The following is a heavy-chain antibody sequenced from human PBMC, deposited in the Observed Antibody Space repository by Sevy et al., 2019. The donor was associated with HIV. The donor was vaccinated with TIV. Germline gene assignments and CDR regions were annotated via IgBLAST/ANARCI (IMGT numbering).Heavy chain of an antibody. CDR3: ARAIGIVAAF. J-gene: IGHJ4*02. Sequence: GGSLRLSCTASGFTFNVFWMHWVRQTPGKGLEWVANINQDGSEIYYVDSVRGRFTISRDNAKNSIYLQMNSLRAEDTAVYYCARAIGIVAAFWGQGTLVTVSS. D-gene: IGHD5-12*01. CDR2: INQDGSEI. V-gene: IGHV3-7*01. CDR1: GFTFNVFW.